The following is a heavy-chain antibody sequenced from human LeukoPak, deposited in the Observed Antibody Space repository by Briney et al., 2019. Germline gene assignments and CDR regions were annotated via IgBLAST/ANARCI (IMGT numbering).Heavy chain of an antibody. D-gene: IGHD7-27*01. V-gene: IGHV4-59*08. CDR1: GGSISNYF. CDR3: ARRPTGDPKFDY. J-gene: IGHJ4*02. CDR2: IYSSGST. Sequence: SETLSLTCSVSGGSISNYFWTWIRQPPGKGLEWIGYIYSSGSTYYNPSLKSRVTISVDTSKNRFSLKLSTVTAVDTAVYYCARRPTGDPKFDYWGQGTLVTVSS.